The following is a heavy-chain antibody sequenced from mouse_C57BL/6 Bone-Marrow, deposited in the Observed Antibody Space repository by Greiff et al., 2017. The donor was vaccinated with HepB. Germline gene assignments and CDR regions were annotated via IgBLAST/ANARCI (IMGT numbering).Heavy chain of an antibody. Sequence: QVQLQQPGAELVKPGASVKLSCKASGYTFTSYWMHWVKQRPGQGLEWIGMIHPNSGSTNYNEKFKSKATLTVDKSSSTAYMQLSSLTSEDSAVYYCARKYYGSSFGYWGQGTTLTVSS. CDR2: IHPNSGST. V-gene: IGHV1-64*01. D-gene: IGHD1-1*01. CDR3: ARKYYGSSFGY. CDR1: GYTFTSYW. J-gene: IGHJ2*01.